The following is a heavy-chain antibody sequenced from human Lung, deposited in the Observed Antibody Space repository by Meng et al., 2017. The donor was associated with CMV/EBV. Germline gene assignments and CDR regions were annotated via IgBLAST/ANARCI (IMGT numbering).Heavy chain of an antibody. CDR1: GGTFSSYA. J-gene: IGHJ6*02. Sequence: SXXVSXKASGGTFSSYAISWVRQAPGQGLEWLGGIIPIFGIANYAQKFQGRVTITTDESTSTAYMEVSSLRSEDTAVYYCARDRTGDCSSTSCYNYYYYYGMDVWXPGNXVNGAS. D-gene: IGHD2-2*02. V-gene: IGHV1-69*05. CDR2: IIPIFGIA. CDR3: ARDRTGDCSSTSCYNYYYYYGMDV.